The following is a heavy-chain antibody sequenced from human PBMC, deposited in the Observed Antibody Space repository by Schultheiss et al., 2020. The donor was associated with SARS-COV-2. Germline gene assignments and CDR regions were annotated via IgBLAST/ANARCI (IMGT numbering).Heavy chain of an antibody. D-gene: IGHD3-22*01. J-gene: IGHJ6*02. V-gene: IGHV3-23*01. CDR3: AKRGAYYYDSSGYLHYYYYGMDV. CDR1: GFTFSTYA. CDR2: ISGSDGST. Sequence: GESLKISCAASGFTFSTYAMSWVRQAPGKGLEWVSAISGSDGSTYYTDSVKGRFTISRDNSKNTLYLQMNSLRAEDTAVYYCAKRGAYYYDSSGYLHYYYYGMDVWGQGTTVTVSS.